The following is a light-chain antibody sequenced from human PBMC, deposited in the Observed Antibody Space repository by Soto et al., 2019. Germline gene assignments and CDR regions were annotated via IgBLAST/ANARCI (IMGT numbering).Light chain of an antibody. Sequence: EVVLMQSPATLSVSPGDRATLSCRASQSVSRNLAWYQQKPGQAPRLLIYGASTRATGVPDRFSGSGSATEFTLSISSLQSEDVAVYYCQQYGDWPPETFGQGTKLEI. CDR2: GAS. J-gene: IGKJ2*01. CDR3: QQYGDWPPET. CDR1: QSVSRN. V-gene: IGKV3-15*01.